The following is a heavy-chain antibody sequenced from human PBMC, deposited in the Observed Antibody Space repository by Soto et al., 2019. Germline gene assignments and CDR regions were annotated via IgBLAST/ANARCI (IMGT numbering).Heavy chain of an antibody. J-gene: IGHJ4*01. CDR3: SRYRGKIDFLDD. V-gene: IGHV1-69*02. Sequence: QIQLVQSGAEVKKPGSSVKVSCKASGGTFSSYTISWVRQAPGQGLEWMGWIIPNLGIANYAQKFQGRVTITADKPRSTAYMELSSLRPRVTAADYCSRYRGKIDFLDDWGQGTLVTVSS. CDR1: GGTFSSYT. D-gene: IGHD2-2*01. CDR2: IIPNLGIA.